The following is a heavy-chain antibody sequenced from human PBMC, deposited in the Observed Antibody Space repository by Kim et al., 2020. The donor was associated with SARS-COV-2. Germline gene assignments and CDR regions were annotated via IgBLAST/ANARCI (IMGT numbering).Heavy chain of an antibody. CDR3: ARVGHSTAMVYGMDV. D-gene: IGHD5-18*01. CDR1: GGSISSYY. J-gene: IGHJ6*02. CDR2: IYYSGST. Sequence: SETLSLTCTVSGGSISSYYWSWIRQPPGKGLEWIGYIYYSGSTNYNPSLKSRVTISVDTSKNQFSLKLSSVTAADTAVYYCARVGHSTAMVYGMDVWGQGTTVTVSS. V-gene: IGHV4-59*01.